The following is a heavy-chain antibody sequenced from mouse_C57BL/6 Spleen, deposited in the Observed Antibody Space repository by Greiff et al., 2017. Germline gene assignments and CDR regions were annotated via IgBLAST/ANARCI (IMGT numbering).Heavy chain of an antibody. D-gene: IGHD2-3*01. CDR2: INPSNGGT. J-gene: IGHJ2*01. V-gene: IGHV1-53*01. CDR3: ASSLGWLPYDSDY. Sequence: VQLLQPGTELVKPGASVKLSCKASGYTFTSYWMHWVKQRPGQGLEWIGNINPSNGGTNYNEKFKRKATLTVDKSSITAYLQLNSLTSEDSAVXYCASSLGWLPYDSDYWGQGTTLTVSS. CDR1: GYTFTSYW.